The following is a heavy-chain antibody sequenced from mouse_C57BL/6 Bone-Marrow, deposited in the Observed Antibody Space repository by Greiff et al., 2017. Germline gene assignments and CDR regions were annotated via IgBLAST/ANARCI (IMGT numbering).Heavy chain of an antibody. J-gene: IGHJ2*01. CDR1: GYAFSSSW. Sequence: VQLQQSGPELVKPGASVKISCKASGYAFSSSWMNWVKQRPGKGLEWIGRIYPGDGDTNYNGKFKGKATLTADKSSSTAYMQLRSLTSEDSAVYFCARLDGYYVDYWGQGTTLTVSS. CDR3: ARLDGYYVDY. V-gene: IGHV1-82*01. CDR2: IYPGDGDT. D-gene: IGHD2-3*01.